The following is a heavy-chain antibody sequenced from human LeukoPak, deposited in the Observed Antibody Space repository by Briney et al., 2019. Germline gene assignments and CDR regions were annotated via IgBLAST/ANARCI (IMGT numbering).Heavy chain of an antibody. J-gene: IGHJ4*02. CDR2: ISYDGSKE. CDR1: GFTFRSYG. D-gene: IGHD3-16*01. Sequence: GGSLRLSCAASGFTFRSYGMHWVRQAPGKGLEWVAVISYDGSKEHYGDSVKGRFSISRDNSKNTLYLQMNNLRAEDTAVYYCAKEYDSLYYFDFWGQGTLVTVSS. CDR3: AKEYDSLYYFDF. V-gene: IGHV3-30*18.